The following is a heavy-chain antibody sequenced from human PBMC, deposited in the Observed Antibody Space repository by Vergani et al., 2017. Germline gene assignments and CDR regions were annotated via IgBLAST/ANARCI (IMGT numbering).Heavy chain of an antibody. CDR1: GFSFTTYA. J-gene: IGHJ4*02. V-gene: IGHV3-21*01. CDR2: ISSSSSYI. Sequence: EVQLLESGGDLVQPGGSLRLSCAASGFSFTTYAMSWVRQAPGKGLEWVSSISSSSSYIYYADSVKGRFTISRDNAKNSLYLQMNSLRAEDTAVYYCARVSAYCGGDCSRDYWGQGTLVTVSS. D-gene: IGHD2-21*02. CDR3: ARVSAYCGGDCSRDY.